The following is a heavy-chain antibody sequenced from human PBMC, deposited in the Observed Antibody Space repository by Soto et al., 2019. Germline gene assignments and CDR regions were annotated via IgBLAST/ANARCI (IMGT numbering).Heavy chain of an antibody. J-gene: IGHJ4*02. CDR2: INHSGST. V-gene: IGHV4-34*01. CDR1: GGSFSGYY. D-gene: IGHD6-13*01. Sequence: SETLSLTCAVYGGSFSGYYWSWIRQPPGKGLEWIGEINHSGSTNYNPSLKSRVTISVDTSKNQFSLKLSSVTAADTAVYYCARGGRTYSSSWSSVYYWGQGTLVTVSS. CDR3: ARGGRTYSSSWSSVYY.